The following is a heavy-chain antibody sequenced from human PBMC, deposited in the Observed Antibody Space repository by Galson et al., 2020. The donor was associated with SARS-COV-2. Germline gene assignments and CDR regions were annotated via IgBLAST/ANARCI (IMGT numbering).Heavy chain of an antibody. CDR1: GGSFSSYY. CDR3: ARGADSNTYGSGSFDY. V-gene: IGHV4-34*01. J-gene: IGHJ4*02. CDR2: VNHSGRT. Sequence: SQASETLSITCTVYGGSFSSYYWSWIRQPPGRGLELIGDVNHSGRTNYNPSLKSRVTISVDTSRNQFSLRLRSVTAADTTVYYCARGADSNTYGSGSFDYWDQGDLVTVSS. D-gene: IGHD3-10*01.